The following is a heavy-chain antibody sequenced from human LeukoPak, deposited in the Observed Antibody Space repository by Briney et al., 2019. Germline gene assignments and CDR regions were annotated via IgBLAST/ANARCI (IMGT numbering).Heavy chain of an antibody. CDR1: GFTFSSYA. CDR2: ISGSGGST. Sequence: GGSLRLSCAASGFTFSSYAMSWVRQAPGKGLEWVSAISGSGGSTYYADSVKGRFTISRDNSKNTLYLQMNSLRAEDTAVYYCAKQWGSVAAAGKVSDYWGQGTLVTVSS. D-gene: IGHD6-13*01. J-gene: IGHJ4*02. CDR3: AKQWGSVAAAGKVSDY. V-gene: IGHV3-23*01.